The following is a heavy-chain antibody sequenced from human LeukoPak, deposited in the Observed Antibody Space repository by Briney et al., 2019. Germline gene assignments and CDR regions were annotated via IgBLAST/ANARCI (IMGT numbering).Heavy chain of an antibody. V-gene: IGHV3-21*03. D-gene: IGHD3-16*01. CDR2: ISSSAAYI. CDR1: GFPFSGYS. CDR3: TTGVRSRDYDYVWGSRPSDYFYYGMDF. J-gene: IGHJ6*02. Sequence: PGGSLRLSCAASGFPFSGYSLHWVRQAPGKGLEWVSSISSSAAYIAYADSVKGRFTISRDNAKDSLYLQMNSLKTEDTAVYYCTTGVRSRDYDYVWGSRPSDYFYYGMDFWGQGTTVTVSS.